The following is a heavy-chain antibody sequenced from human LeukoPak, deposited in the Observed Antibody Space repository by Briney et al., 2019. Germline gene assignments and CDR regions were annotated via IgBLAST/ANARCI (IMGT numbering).Heavy chain of an antibody. CDR1: GFTFSSYS. J-gene: IGHJ5*02. V-gene: IGHV3-48*01. CDR2: ISSSSSTI. CDR3: AKGGRSGNRGWFDP. D-gene: IGHD2-15*01. Sequence: GGSLRLSCAASGFTFSSYSMNWVRQAPGKGLEWVSYISSSSSTIYYADSVKGRFTISRDNAKNSLYLQMNSLRAEDTAVYYCAKGGRSGNRGWFDPWGQGTPVTVSS.